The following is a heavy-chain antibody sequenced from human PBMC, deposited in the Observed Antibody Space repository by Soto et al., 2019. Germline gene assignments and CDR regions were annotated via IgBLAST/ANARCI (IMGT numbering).Heavy chain of an antibody. J-gene: IGHJ6*02. V-gene: IGHV1-2*04. CDR3: ARVRRFGEKGYYYGMDV. CDR1: GYTFTGYY. Sequence: QVQLVQSGAEVKKPGASVKVSCKASGYTFTGYYMHWVRQAPGQGLEWMGWINPNSGGTNYAQKFQGWVTMTRDTSISTAYMELSRLRSDDTAVYYCARVRRFGEKGYYYGMDVWGQGTTVTVSS. CDR2: INPNSGGT. D-gene: IGHD3-10*01.